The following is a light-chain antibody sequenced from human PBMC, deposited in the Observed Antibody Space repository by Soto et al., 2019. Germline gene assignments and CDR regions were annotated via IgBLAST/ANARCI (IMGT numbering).Light chain of an antibody. J-gene: IGKJ1*01. CDR1: QSISSY. CDR2: AAS. CDR3: QQSYSTPST. Sequence: DIQMTQSPSSLSASVGDRVTITCRASQSISSYLNWYQQKPGKAPKLLIYAASSLQSGVPSRFSGSGSGTDFTLTIRSMHTADSATYYCQQSYSTPSTFGQGTKVDIK. V-gene: IGKV1-39*01.